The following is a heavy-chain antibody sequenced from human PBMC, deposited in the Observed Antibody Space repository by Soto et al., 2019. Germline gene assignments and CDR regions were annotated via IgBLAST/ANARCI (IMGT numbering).Heavy chain of an antibody. CDR3: ARGYYYDGGGYYFEDFQH. V-gene: IGHV4-30-2*01. Sequence: SETLSLTCAVSGGSISSGVYSWSWIRQPPGKGLEWIGYIYQTGSTYYNPSLKSRVTISVDRSKNQFSLRLSSVTAADTAVYYCARGYYYDGGGYYFEDFQHWGQGTPVTVSS. CDR2: IYQTGST. CDR1: GGSISSGVYS. J-gene: IGHJ1*01. D-gene: IGHD3-22*01.